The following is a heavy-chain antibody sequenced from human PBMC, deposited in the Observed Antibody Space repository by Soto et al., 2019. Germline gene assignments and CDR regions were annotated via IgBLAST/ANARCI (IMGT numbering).Heavy chain of an antibody. CDR1: GFAFSHYP. D-gene: IGHD2-15*01. J-gene: IGHJ4*02. CDR2: ISYDGSNK. V-gene: IGHV3-30-3*01. Sequence: QVQLVESGGGVVQPGKSLRLSCAASGFAFSHYPVHWVRQAPGKGLEWVAVISYDGSNKYYEDSVKGRFTSFRDNSKNTMYLQMNSLRDEDTAVYYCVREGDCSGGSCSIFEYWGQGTLVTVSS. CDR3: VREGDCSGGSCSIFEY.